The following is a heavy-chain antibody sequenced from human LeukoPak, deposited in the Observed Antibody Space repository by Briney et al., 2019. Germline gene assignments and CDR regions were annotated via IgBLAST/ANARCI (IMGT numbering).Heavy chain of an antibody. CDR1: GFTVSSNY. Sequence: GGSLRLSCAVSGFTVSSNYMNWVRQAPGKGLGWVSVIYSGGMTYYADSVKGRFTISRDTSKNTLYLQMVSLRDEDTAVYYCARERRYCSGDNCYSGYDYWGRGTLVTVSS. J-gene: IGHJ4*02. D-gene: IGHD2-15*01. CDR3: ARERRYCSGDNCYSGYDY. V-gene: IGHV3-53*01. CDR2: IYSGGMT.